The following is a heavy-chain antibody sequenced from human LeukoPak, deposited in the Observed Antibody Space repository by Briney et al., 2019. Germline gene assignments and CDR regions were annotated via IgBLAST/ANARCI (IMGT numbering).Heavy chain of an antibody. J-gene: IGHJ6*03. V-gene: IGHV1-18*01. CDR3: ARGVITGTNYYYSYYMDV. D-gene: IGHD1/OR15-1a*01. Sequence: ASVKVSCKASGYTFSSSEISWVRQAPGQGLEWIGWISPYSGRTTYGHKFQGRVTLTTDRPTSTAHMELRSLRSDDTAVYYCARGVITGTNYYYSYYMDVWGKGTTVTVSS. CDR1: GYTFSSSE. CDR2: ISPYSGRT.